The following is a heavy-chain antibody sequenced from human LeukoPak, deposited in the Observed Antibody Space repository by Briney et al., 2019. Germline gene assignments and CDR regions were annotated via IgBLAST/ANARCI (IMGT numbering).Heavy chain of an antibody. J-gene: IGHJ4*02. Sequence: GGSLRLSCAASGFTFSTYEMNWVRQAPGKGLEWVSYIGSGDTIYYADSVKGRFTISRDNAKNSLYLQMNSLRAEDTAVYYCARTFDSWGQGTLVTVSS. CDR2: IGSGDTI. CDR3: ARTFDS. V-gene: IGHV3-48*03. CDR1: GFTFSTYE.